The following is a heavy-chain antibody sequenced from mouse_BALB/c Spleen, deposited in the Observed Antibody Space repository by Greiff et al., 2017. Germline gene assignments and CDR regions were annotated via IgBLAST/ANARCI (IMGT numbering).Heavy chain of an antibody. Sequence: EVQLQQSGPDLVKPSQSLSLTCTVNGYSITSGYSWHWIRQFPGNKLEWRGYIHYSGSTNYNPSLKSRISITRDTSKNQFFLQLNSVTTEDTATYYCARGVRRGDFDYWGQGTTLTVSS. J-gene: IGHJ2*01. CDR2: IHYSGST. V-gene: IGHV3-1*02. CDR3: ARGVRRGDFDY. D-gene: IGHD2-14*01. CDR1: GYSITSGYS.